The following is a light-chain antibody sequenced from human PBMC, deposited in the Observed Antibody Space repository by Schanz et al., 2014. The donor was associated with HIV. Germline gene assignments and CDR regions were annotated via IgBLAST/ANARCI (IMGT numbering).Light chain of an antibody. J-gene: IGKJ1*01. Sequence: EIVLTQSPATLSLSPGGRAALSCRASQSLTGNYLAWYQQTPGQAPRLLIFAASSGAPGIPDRFSGSGSGTDFTLTISRLEPEDFAVYYCQQYGTSPRTFGQGTKV. CDR3: QQYGTSPRT. V-gene: IGKV3-20*01. CDR2: AAS. CDR1: QSLTGNY.